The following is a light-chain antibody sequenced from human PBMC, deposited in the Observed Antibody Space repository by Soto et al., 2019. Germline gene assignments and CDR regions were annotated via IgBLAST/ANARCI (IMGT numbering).Light chain of an antibody. Sequence: QSALTQPASVSGSPGQSITISCTGTISDVGGYNYVSWYQHHPGRAPKLMIFEVSHRPSGISDRFSGSKSGNTASLTISGLQAEDEADYYCSSYGGTNNVVFGGGTKLTVL. CDR3: SSYGGTNNVV. CDR2: EVS. V-gene: IGLV2-14*01. CDR1: ISDVGGYNY. J-gene: IGLJ2*01.